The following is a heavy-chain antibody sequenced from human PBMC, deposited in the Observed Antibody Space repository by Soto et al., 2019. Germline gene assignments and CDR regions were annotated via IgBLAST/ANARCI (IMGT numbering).Heavy chain of an antibody. CDR3: ARLDCSSTSCRSDAFDL. V-gene: IGHV4-34*01. J-gene: IGHJ3*01. Sequence: QVQLQQWGAGLLKPSETLSLTCAVYGGSFSGYYWSWIRQPPGKGLEWIGEINHSGSTNYNPSLNSRVAIPGDTSKYQLSLKLSSVTAADTAVYYCARLDCSSTSCRSDAFDLWGQGTMVTVSS. CDR1: GGSFSGYY. CDR2: INHSGST. D-gene: IGHD2-2*01.